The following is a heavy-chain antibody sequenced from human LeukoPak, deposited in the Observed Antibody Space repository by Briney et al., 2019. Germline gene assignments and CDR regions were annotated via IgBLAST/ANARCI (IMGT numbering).Heavy chain of an antibody. CDR1: GFTFRNYG. J-gene: IGHJ4*02. Sequence: GGSLRLSCAASGFTFRNYGMTWVRQAPGKGLEWVSSISSSSSYIYYADSVKGRFTISRDNAKNSLYLQMNSLRAEDTAVYYCARVGATPQGYWGQGTLVTVSS. CDR2: ISSSSSYI. V-gene: IGHV3-21*01. CDR3: ARVGATPQGY. D-gene: IGHD1-26*01.